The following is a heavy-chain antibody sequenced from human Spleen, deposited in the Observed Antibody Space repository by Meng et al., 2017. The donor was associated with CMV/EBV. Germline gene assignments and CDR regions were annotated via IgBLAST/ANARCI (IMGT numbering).Heavy chain of an antibody. CDR2: INPKSGGT. CDR1: VYTFTGYY. J-gene: IGHJ4*02. Sequence: ASVKVSCKASVYTFTGYYIHWVRQAPGQGLEWMGWINPKSGGTNYAQKFQGRVTMTRDTSISTVYMELSRLRSDDTAVYYCARAVAGDYWGQGTLVTVSS. V-gene: IGHV1-2*02. D-gene: IGHD3-10*01. CDR3: ARAVAGDY.